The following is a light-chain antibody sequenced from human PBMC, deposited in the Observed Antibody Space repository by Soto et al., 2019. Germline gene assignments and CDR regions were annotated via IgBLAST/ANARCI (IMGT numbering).Light chain of an antibody. Sequence: QPVLTQSPSASASPGASVKLTCTLSSGHSSYAIAWHQQQPEKGPRYLMKLNSDGSHSKGDGIPDRFSGSSSGAERYLTISSLQSEDEADYYCQTWGTGSWVFGGGTKLTVL. CDR1: SGHSSYA. V-gene: IGLV4-69*01. J-gene: IGLJ3*02. CDR3: QTWGTGSWV. CDR2: LNSDGSH.